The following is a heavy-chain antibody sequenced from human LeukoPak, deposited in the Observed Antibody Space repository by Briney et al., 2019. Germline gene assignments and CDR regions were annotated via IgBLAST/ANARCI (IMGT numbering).Heavy chain of an antibody. CDR3: NAPYSIGWYAAGGDY. CDR1: GFTFGDYL. D-gene: IGHD6-19*01. J-gene: IGHJ4*02. CDR2: IRSNAYGGTT. V-gene: IGHV3-49*03. Sequence: GGSLRLSCTGSGFTFGDYLMNWFRQAPGKGLEWVGFIRSNAYGGTTEYAASVEGRFTISRDDSKSIAYLQMNSLGTEDTAVYYCNAPYSIGWYAAGGDYWGQGTLVTVSS.